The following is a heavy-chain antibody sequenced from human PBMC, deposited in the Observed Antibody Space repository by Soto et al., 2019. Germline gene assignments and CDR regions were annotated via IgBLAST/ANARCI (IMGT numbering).Heavy chain of an antibody. CDR2: IYYSGST. CDR1: GGSISSYY. D-gene: IGHD4-17*01. J-gene: IGHJ5*02. Sequence: SETLSLTCTVSGGSISSYYWSWIRQPPGKGLEWIGYIYYSGSTNYNPSLKSRVTISLDTSKNQFSLKLSSVTAADTAVYYCARVIDYGDSGIDPWGQGTLVTVSS. V-gene: IGHV4-59*01. CDR3: ARVIDYGDSGIDP.